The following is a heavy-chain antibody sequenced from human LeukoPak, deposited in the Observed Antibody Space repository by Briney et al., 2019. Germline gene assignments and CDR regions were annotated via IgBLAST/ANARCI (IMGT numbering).Heavy chain of an antibody. Sequence: PGGSLRLSCAASGFTFSSFAMSWVRQAPGKGLEWVSVISDDSTYYADSVKGRFTISRDNAKNSLYLQMNSLRAEDTAVYYCARVQLLWFGELNYGMDVWGQGTTVTVSS. CDR2: ISDDST. CDR3: ARVQLLWFGELNYGMDV. V-gene: IGHV3-23*01. J-gene: IGHJ6*02. CDR1: GFTFSSFA. D-gene: IGHD3-10*01.